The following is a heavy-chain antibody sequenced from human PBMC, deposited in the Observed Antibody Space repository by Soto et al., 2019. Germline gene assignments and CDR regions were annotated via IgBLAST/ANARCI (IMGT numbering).Heavy chain of an antibody. Sequence: QVQLQESGPGLVKPSQTLSLTCTVSGGSISSGGYYWSWIRQHPGKGLEWIGYIYYSGSTYYNPSLKSRVNISVATSKTQFSLKLSSVTAADTAVYYCARVPPRRYSYDSYGMDVWGQGTTVTVSS. D-gene: IGHD5-18*01. CDR3: ARVPPRRYSYDSYGMDV. CDR2: IYYSGST. CDR1: GGSISSGGYY. J-gene: IGHJ6*02. V-gene: IGHV4-31*03.